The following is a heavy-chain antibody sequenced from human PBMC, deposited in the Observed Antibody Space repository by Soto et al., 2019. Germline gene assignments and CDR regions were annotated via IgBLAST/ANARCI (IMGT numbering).Heavy chain of an antibody. Sequence: SETLSLTCAVYGGSFSGYYWSWIRQPPGKGLEWIGEINHSGSTNYNPSLKSRVTISVDTSKNQFSLKLSSVTAADTAVYYCARNVLLWFAGYYYGMDVWGQGTTVTVS. J-gene: IGHJ6*02. D-gene: IGHD3-10*01. CDR3: ARNVLLWFAGYYYGMDV. CDR1: GGSFSGYY. CDR2: INHSGST. V-gene: IGHV4-34*01.